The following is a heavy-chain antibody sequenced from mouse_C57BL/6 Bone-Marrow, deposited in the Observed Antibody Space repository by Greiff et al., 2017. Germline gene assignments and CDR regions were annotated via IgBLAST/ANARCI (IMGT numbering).Heavy chain of an antibody. CDR1: GYTFTSYW. Sequence: VQLQQPGAELVMPGASVKLSCKASGYTFTSYWMHWVKPRPGQGLEWIGEIDPSDSYTNYNQKFKGKSTLTVDKSSSTAYMQLSSLTSEDSAVYYCANDGYFWYFDVWGTGTTVTVSS. V-gene: IGHV1-69*01. D-gene: IGHD2-3*01. CDR2: IDPSDSYT. J-gene: IGHJ1*03. CDR3: ANDGYFWYFDV.